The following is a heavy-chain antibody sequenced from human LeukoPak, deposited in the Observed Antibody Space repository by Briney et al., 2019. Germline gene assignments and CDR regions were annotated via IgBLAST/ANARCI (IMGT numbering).Heavy chain of an antibody. CDR1: GGSFSGYY. V-gene: IGHV4-34*01. J-gene: IGHJ6*03. CDR3: ARKRGIAARLGYMDV. CDR2: INHSGST. Sequence: SETLSLTCAVYGGSFSGYYWSWICQPPGKGLEWIGEINHSGSTNYNPSLKSRVTISVDTSKNQFSLKLSSVTAADTAVYYCARKRGIAARLGYMDVWGKGTTVTVSS. D-gene: IGHD6-6*01.